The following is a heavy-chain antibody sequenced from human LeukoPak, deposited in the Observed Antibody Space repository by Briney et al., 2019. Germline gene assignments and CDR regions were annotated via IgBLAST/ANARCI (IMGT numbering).Heavy chain of an antibody. CDR2: INPNSGGT. V-gene: IGHV1-2*02. CDR1: GYTFTGYY. J-gene: IGHJ4*02. Sequence: ASVKVSCKASGYTFTGYYMHWVRQAPGQGLEWMGWINPNSGGTNYAQKFRGRVTMTRDTSISTAYMELSRLRSDDTAVYYCARGVLRYFDWLLPFDYWGQGTLVTVSS. D-gene: IGHD3-9*01. CDR3: ARGVLRYFDWLLPFDY.